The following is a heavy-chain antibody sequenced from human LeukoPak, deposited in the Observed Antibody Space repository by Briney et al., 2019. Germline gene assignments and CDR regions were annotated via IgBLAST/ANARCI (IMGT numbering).Heavy chain of an antibody. Sequence: GGSLRLSCAASGFSFSNYAMSWIRQAPGKGLEWVSYISSSGSTIYYADSVKGRFTISRDNAKNSLYLQMNSLRAEDTAVYYCASEYSSSRAYYYYGMDVWGQGTTVTVSS. CDR1: GFSFSNYA. V-gene: IGHV3-11*01. D-gene: IGHD6-6*01. CDR3: ASEYSSSRAYYYYGMDV. CDR2: ISSSGSTI. J-gene: IGHJ6*02.